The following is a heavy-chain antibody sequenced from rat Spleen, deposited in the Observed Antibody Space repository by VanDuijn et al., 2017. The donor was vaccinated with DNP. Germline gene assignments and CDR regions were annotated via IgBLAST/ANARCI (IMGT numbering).Heavy chain of an antibody. CDR1: GLSLTSNS. D-gene: IGHD1-7*01. CDR2: MWSDGGT. J-gene: IGHJ2*01. V-gene: IGHV2-47*01. CDR3: ARKGGYYGGFDY. Sequence: QVQLKESGPGLVQPSQTLSLTCTVSGLSLTSNSVSWIRQTPGKGLEWMGVMWSDGGTDFNSAIKSPLSISRDTSKSQVFLKMNSLRTEDTAMYFCARKGGYYGGFDYWGQGVIVTVSS.